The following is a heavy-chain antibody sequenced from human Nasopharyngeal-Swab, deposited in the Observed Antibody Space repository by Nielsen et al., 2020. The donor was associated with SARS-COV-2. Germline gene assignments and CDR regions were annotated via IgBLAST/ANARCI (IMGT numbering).Heavy chain of an antibody. CDR3: ARDGVLYYYGMDV. J-gene: IGHJ6*02. V-gene: IGHV3-74*01. CDR2: INSDGSST. Sequence: GESLKISCAASGFTFSSYAMSWVRQAPGKGLVWVSRINSDGSSTSYADSVKGRFTISRDNAKNTLYLQMNSLRAEDTAVYYCARDGVLYYYGMDVWGQGTTVTVSS. D-gene: IGHD6-13*01. CDR1: GFTFSSYA.